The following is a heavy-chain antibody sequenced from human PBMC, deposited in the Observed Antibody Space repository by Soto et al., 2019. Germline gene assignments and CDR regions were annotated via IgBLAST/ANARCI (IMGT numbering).Heavy chain of an antibody. CDR3: ATLSSSSAAYYYYGMDV. CDR2: ISGSGGST. V-gene: IGHV3-23*01. CDR1: GFTFSSYA. Sequence: VQLLESGGGLVQPGGSLRLSCAASGFTFSSYAMSWVRQAPGKGLEWVSAISGSGGSTYYADSVKGRFTISRDNSKNTLYLQMNSLRAEDTAVYYCATLSSSSAAYYYYGMDVWGQGTTVTVSS. D-gene: IGHD6-6*01. J-gene: IGHJ6*02.